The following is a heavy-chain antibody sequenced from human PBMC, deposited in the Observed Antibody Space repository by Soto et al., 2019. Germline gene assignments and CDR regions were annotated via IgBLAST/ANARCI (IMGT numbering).Heavy chain of an antibody. D-gene: IGHD2-2*01. J-gene: IGHJ5*02. V-gene: IGHV4-38-2*01. Sequence: PSETLSLTCAVSGYFISSGYYWGWIRQPPGKGLEWIGSMFHSGSTHYNPSLKSRVIISVDTSKNHFSLRLSSVTASDTAVYYCARGHIVVVPTVGWFDPWGQGTLVTVSS. CDR3: ARGHIVVVPTVGWFDP. CDR1: GYFISSGYY. CDR2: MFHSGST.